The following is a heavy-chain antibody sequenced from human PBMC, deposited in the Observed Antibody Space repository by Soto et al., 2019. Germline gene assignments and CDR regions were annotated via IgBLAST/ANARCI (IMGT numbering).Heavy chain of an antibody. V-gene: IGHV5-51*01. CDR2: IYPGDSDT. J-gene: IGHJ6*02. CDR3: ARTAAAGKYYYGMDV. Sequence: GESLKISCKGSGYSFTSYWIGWVRQMPGKGLELMGIIYPGDSDTRYSPSFQGQVTISADKSISTAYLQWSSPKASDTAMYYCARTAAAGKYYYGMDVWGQGTTVTVSS. CDR1: GYSFTSYW. D-gene: IGHD6-13*01.